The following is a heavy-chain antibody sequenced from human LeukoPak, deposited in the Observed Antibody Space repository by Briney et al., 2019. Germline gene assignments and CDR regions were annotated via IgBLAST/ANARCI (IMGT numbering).Heavy chain of an antibody. V-gene: IGHV3-74*01. Sequence: GTLRLSCAASGFTFSSYWMNWVRQAPGKGLVWVSRIASDGSSTTYADSVRGRFSISRDNAKNTLYLQMNSLRVEDTAVYYCARGRPHGNDYWGQGTLVTVSS. D-gene: IGHD4-23*01. CDR3: ARGRPHGNDY. CDR1: GFTFSSYW. J-gene: IGHJ4*02. CDR2: IASDGSST.